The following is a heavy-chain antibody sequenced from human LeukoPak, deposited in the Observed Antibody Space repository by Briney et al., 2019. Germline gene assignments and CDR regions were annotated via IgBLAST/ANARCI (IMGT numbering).Heavy chain of an antibody. CDR3: ARVGATLIDY. CDR2: IHASGST. CDR1: GGSISSYY. J-gene: IGHJ4*02. D-gene: IGHD1-26*01. V-gene: IGHV4-4*07. Sequence: SETLSLTCTVSGGSISSYYWSWIRQPAGKGLEWIGRIHASGSTNYNPSLKSRVTLSVDTSKNQFSLKLSSVTAADTAVYYCARVGATLIDYWGQGTLVTVSS.